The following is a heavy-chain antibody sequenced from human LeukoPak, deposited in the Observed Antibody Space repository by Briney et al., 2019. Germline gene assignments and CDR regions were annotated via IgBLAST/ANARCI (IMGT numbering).Heavy chain of an antibody. V-gene: IGHV4-59*01. J-gene: IGHJ4*02. Sequence: PSETLSLTFTVSGGSISSYFWSWIRQPPGKGLEWIGYIYYSGSTNYNPSLKSRVTISVDTSKNQFSLKLSSVTAADTAIYYCARTYSSSWFDYWGQGTLVTVSS. D-gene: IGHD6-13*01. CDR3: ARTYSSSWFDY. CDR2: IYYSGST. CDR1: GGSISSYF.